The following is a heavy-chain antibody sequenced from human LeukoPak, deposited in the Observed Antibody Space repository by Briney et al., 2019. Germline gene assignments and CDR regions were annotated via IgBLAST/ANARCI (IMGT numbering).Heavy chain of an antibody. V-gene: IGHV3-7*01. CDR1: GFTFSNSW. CDR2: VQHVGGET. J-gene: IGHJ1*01. CDR3: ATYSILNAREFRY. Sequence: GGSLRLSCAGSGFTFSNSWMGWVRQAPGKGLEWVANVQHVGGETYYVDSVKGRFTISRDNAKNSVYLQMNSLGADDTAVYYCATYSILNAREFRYWGQGTLVTVSS. D-gene: IGHD4-11*01.